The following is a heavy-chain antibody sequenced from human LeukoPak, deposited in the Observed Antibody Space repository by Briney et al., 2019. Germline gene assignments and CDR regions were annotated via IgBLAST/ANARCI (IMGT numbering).Heavy chain of an antibody. J-gene: IGHJ5*01. CDR1: GYTFTSYG. V-gene: IGHV1-18*01. Sequence: GASVKLSCKASGYTFTSYGISWVRHAPGQGLEWMGWISAYNGNTKYAQKLQGRVTMTTDTSTSTAYMELRSLRSDGTAVQYCARGSNANWFDSWGQGTLVTVSS. CDR3: ARGSNANWFDS. CDR2: ISAYNGNT.